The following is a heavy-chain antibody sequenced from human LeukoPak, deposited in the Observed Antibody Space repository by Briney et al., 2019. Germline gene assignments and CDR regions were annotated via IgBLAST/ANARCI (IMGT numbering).Heavy chain of an antibody. CDR1: GYSISSGYY. J-gene: IGHJ4*02. D-gene: IGHD4-23*01. CDR2: IYHSGRT. CDR3: ARRATVVTAGWYYFDY. V-gene: IGHV4-38-2*01. Sequence: SETLSLTCAVSGYSISSGYYWGWIRQPPGKGLEWIGTIYHSGRTYYNPSLKSRVTISVDMSKNQSSLKLSSVTAADTAVYYCARRATVVTAGWYYFDYWGQGTLVTVSS.